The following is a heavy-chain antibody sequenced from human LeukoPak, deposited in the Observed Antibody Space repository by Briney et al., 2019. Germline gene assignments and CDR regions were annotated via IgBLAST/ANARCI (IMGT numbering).Heavy chain of an antibody. D-gene: IGHD6-6*01. J-gene: IGHJ4*02. Sequence: SETLSLTCTVSGGSIRSSYWSWSWIRQPPGKGLEWIGYVYYTGSTNYNPSLKCRVTMFEDKSKNQFSLRLYSVTVADTAVYYCARHFAYSSSSYFDYWGQGSLVTVSS. V-gene: IGHV4-59*08. CDR3: ARHFAYSSSSYFDY. CDR1: GGSIRSSY. CDR2: VYYTGST.